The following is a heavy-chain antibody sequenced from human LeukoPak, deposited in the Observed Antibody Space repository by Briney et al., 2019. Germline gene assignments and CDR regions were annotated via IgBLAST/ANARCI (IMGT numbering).Heavy chain of an antibody. J-gene: IGHJ4*02. V-gene: IGHV4-38-2*02. Sequence: SETLSLTCTVSGYSISSGYYWGWIRQPPGKGLEWIGSIYHSGSTYYNPSLKSRVTISVDTSKNQFSLKLSSVTAADTAVYYCARSFIVVVPVAPDYWGQGTLVTVSS. CDR1: GYSISSGYY. D-gene: IGHD2-2*01. CDR3: ARSFIVVVPVAPDY. CDR2: IYHSGST.